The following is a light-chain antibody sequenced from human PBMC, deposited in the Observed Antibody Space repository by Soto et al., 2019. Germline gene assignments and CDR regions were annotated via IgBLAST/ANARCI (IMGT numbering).Light chain of an antibody. J-gene: IGLJ1*01. CDR3: NSNQGGGTFYV. Sequence: QSALTQPASVSGSPGQSITISCTGTTSDVGSYNLVSWYQQHPGKAPKLMIYEVSKRPSGVSNRFSGSKSGNTASLTISGIQSGARVVNSCNSNQGGGTFYVFGSGT. CDR2: EVS. CDR1: TSDVGSYNL. V-gene: IGLV2-23*02.